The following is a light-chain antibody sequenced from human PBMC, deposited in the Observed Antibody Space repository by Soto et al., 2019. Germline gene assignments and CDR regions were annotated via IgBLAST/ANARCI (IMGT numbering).Light chain of an antibody. V-gene: IGKV3D-15*01. CDR1: QSVSSN. J-gene: IGKJ4*01. CDR2: GAS. Sequence: EIVMTQSPATLSVSPGERATLSCRASQSVSSNLAWYQQNPGQAPRLLISGASTRATGIPARFSGSGSGTAFTLTISSLQSEDFAVYYCQQYNNWPLTFGGGTKVEIK. CDR3: QQYNNWPLT.